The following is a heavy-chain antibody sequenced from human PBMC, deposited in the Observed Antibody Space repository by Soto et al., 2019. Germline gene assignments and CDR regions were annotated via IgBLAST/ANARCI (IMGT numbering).Heavy chain of an antibody. CDR2: ISAYNGNT. CDR1: GYTFTSYG. CDR3: ARVEGSYDSSGYYYYYYGMDV. V-gene: IGHV1-18*01. D-gene: IGHD3-22*01. J-gene: IGHJ6*02. Sequence: ASVKVSCKASGYTFTSYGISWVRQAPGQGLEWMGWISAYNGNTNYAQKLQGRVTMTTDTSTSTAYMELRSLRSDDTAVYYCARVEGSYDSSGYYYYYYGMDVWGQGTTVTVSS.